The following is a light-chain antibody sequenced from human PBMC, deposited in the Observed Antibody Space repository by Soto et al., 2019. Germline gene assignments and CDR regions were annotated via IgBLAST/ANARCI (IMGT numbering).Light chain of an antibody. CDR1: SSNIGAGYD. CDR2: GNS. V-gene: IGLV1-40*01. J-gene: IGLJ1*01. CDR3: QSYDSSLSGYV. Sequence: QAVVPQPPSVSGAPGQGVTISCAGSSSNIGAGYDVHWYQQLPGTAPKLLIYGNSNRPSGVPDRFSGSKSGTSASLAITGLQAEDEANYYCQSYDSSLSGYVFGTGTELAVL.